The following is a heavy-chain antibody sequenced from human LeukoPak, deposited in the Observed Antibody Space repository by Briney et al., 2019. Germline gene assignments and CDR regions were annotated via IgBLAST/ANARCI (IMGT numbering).Heavy chain of an antibody. CDR1: GYTFTSYG. Sequence: ASVKVSCKASGYTFTSYGISWVRQAPGQGLEWMGWISAYNGNTNYAQKLQGRVTMTTDTSTSTAYMELRSLRPDDTAVYYCARDEGQTWIRRLGYWGQGTLVTVSS. V-gene: IGHV1-18*01. J-gene: IGHJ4*02. CDR3: ARDEGQTWIRRLGY. CDR2: ISAYNGNT. D-gene: IGHD5-18*01.